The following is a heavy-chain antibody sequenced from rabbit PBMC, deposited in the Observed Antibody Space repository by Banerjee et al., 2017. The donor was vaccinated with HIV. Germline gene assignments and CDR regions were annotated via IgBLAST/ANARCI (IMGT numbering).Heavy chain of an antibody. J-gene: IGHJ3*01. CDR1: GFSFSSSYY. V-gene: IGHV1S40*01. CDR3: ARGDIYGDGNAGYAL. Sequence: QSVEESGGDLVKPGASLTLTCTASGFSFSSSYYMCWVRQAPGKGLEWIACIYTGSGSTYYASWAKGRFTISKTSSTTVTLQMTSLTAADTATYFCARGDIYGDGNAGYALWGQGTLVTVS. D-gene: IGHD6-1*01. CDR2: IYTGSGST.